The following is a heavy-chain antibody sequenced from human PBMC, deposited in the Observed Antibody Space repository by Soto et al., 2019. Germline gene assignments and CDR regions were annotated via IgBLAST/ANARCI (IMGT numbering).Heavy chain of an antibody. J-gene: IGHJ4*02. V-gene: IGHV2-5*02. CDR2: IYWDDDR. D-gene: IGHD2-15*01. CDR3: AHRPSTAPGYFDY. Sequence: GATLGKPTQSLTLTCPFWWFSLTTNGVCVAWIRQPPGKALEWLALIYWDDDRRYNPSLKSRLTITKDTSKNQVVLTMTNMDPVDTATYYCAHRPSTAPGYFDYWGQRPLVTVSS. CDR1: WFSLTTNGVC.